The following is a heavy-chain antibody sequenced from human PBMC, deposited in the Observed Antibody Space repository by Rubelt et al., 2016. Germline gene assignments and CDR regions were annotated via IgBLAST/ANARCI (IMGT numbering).Heavy chain of an antibody. J-gene: IGHJ4*02. D-gene: IGHD4-23*01. CDR1: GYTFTSYG. CDR3: ARDVGGNSVLYYFDY. V-gene: IGHV1-18*01. Sequence: QVQLVQSGAEVKKPGASVKVSCKASGYTFTSYGISWVRQAPGQGLEWMGWISAYNGNTKYAQKAPGRVTRTNEPATSAACMGLRSLRSDSTAVYYCARDVGGNSVLYYFDYWGQGTLVTVSP. CDR2: ISAYNGNT.